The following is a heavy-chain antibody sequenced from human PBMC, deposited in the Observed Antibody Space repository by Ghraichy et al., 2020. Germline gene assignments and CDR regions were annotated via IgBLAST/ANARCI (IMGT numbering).Heavy chain of an antibody. CDR1: GFTFSSYG. Sequence: GGSLRLSCAASGFTFSSYGMHWVRQAPGKGLEWVAIIWYDGSNKFYADSVKGRFTISRDNSKNMLFLQMNSLRAEDTAVYHCARGSDFGDYATDVWGQGTTVTVSS. V-gene: IGHV3-33*01. J-gene: IGHJ6*02. CDR2: IWYDGSNK. CDR3: ARGSDFGDYATDV. D-gene: IGHD4-17*01.